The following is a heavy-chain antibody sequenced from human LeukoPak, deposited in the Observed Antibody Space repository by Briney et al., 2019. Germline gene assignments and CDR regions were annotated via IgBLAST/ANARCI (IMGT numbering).Heavy chain of an antibody. V-gene: IGHV4-34*01. J-gene: IGHJ6*03. CDR2: INHSRST. D-gene: IGHD6-19*01. CDR1: GGSFSGYY. Sequence: SETLSLTCAVYGGSFSGYYWSWIRQPPGKGLEWIGEINHSRSTKYNPSLESRVTISVDTSKNQFSLRLSSVTAADTAVYYCARLGQYSSGWYARIMRYYYMDVWGKGTTVTISS. CDR3: ARLGQYSSGWYARIMRYYYMDV.